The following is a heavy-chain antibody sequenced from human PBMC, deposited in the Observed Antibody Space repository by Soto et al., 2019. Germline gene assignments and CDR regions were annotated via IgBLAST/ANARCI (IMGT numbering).Heavy chain of an antibody. CDR1: GFTFSNYA. D-gene: IGHD1-26*01. CDR3: ARGGAQFDY. CDR2: ISSNGGST. J-gene: IGHJ4*02. V-gene: IGHV3-64*01. Sequence: EVQLVESGGGLVQPGGSLRLSCAASGFTFSNYAVHWVRQAPGKGLEYVSTISSNGGSTYYANSVKGRFTISRDNSKNTLYLEMGSVRADDMAVYYCARGGAQFDYWGQGTLVTVSS.